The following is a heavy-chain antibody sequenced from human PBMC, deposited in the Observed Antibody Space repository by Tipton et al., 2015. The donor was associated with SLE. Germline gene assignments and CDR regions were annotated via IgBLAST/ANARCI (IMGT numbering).Heavy chain of an antibody. CDR2: LYYSGST. CDR3: ARALWLDKDIAVVPPLIRLRAFDV. J-gene: IGHJ3*01. Sequence: GLVKPSETLSLTCSVSGGSISNGGYYWTWIRQHPGKGLEWIGYLYYSGSTEYNPSLKSRVTISIDSSKSQLSLNLRSVTAADTAVYYCARALWLDKDIAVVPPLIRLRAFDVWGQGTMVTVPS. V-gene: IGHV4-31*03. D-gene: IGHD2-2*02. CDR1: GGSISNGGYY.